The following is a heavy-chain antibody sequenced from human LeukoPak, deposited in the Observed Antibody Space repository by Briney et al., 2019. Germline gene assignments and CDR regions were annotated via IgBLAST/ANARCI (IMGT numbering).Heavy chain of an antibody. V-gene: IGHV3-30*04. Sequence: GSLRLSCAASGFTFTNYALHWVRQSPGKGLEWVALTSYDGSKNYYGDSVKGRFTISRDNSKNTVYLQMNSLRAEDTAVYYCARVDSSGWNAYFYYLDVWGKGTTVTVSS. CDR3: ARVDSSGWNAYFYYLDV. CDR1: GFTFTNYA. CDR2: TSYDGSKN. D-gene: IGHD6-19*01. J-gene: IGHJ6*03.